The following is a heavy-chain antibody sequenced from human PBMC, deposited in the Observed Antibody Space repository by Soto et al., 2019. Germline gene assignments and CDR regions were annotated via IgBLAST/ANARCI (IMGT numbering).Heavy chain of an antibody. D-gene: IGHD5-18*01. CDR3: ARDLRGYSYGQGYYYGMDV. V-gene: IGHV1-46*01. J-gene: IGHJ6*02. CDR2: INPSGGST. CDR1: GYTFTSYY. Sequence: ASVKVSCKASGYTFTSYYMHWVRQAPGQGLEWMGIINPSGGSTSYAQKFQGRVTMTRDTSTSTVYMELSSLRSEDTAVYYCARDLRGYSYGQGYYYGMDVWGQGTTVTVSS.